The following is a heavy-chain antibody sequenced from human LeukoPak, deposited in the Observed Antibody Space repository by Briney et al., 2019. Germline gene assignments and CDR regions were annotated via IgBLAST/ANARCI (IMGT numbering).Heavy chain of an antibody. CDR1: GGTFSSYA. V-gene: IGHV1-69*04. D-gene: IGHD3-10*01. CDR3: ARVYYYGSGSYPFDP. J-gene: IGHJ5*02. Sequence: ASVKVSCKASGGTFSSYAISWVRQAPGQGLEWMGRIIPILGIANYAQKFQGRVTITADKSTSTAYMELSSLRSEDTAVYYCARVYYYGSGSYPFDPWGQGTWSPSPQ. CDR2: IIPILGIA.